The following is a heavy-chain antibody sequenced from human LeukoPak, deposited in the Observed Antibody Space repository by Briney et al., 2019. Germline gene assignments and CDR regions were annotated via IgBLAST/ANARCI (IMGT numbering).Heavy chain of an antibody. CDR3: ARDPLRYLRVGHYDY. D-gene: IGHD3-9*01. Sequence: PRGSLRLSCAASGFTFSTSAMNWVRQVPGKGLEWVSSIDYDSSHIYSAASVRGRFTISRDNARNSVYLQMNSLRVEDTAVYYCARDPLRYLRVGHYDYWGQGTLVAVSS. CDR2: IDYDSSHI. J-gene: IGHJ4*02. CDR1: GFTFSTSA. V-gene: IGHV3-21*01.